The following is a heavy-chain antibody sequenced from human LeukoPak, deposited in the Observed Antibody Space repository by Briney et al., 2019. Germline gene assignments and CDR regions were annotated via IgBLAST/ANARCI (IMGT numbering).Heavy chain of an antibody. D-gene: IGHD1-14*01. V-gene: IGHV5-51*01. J-gene: IGHJ6*02. CDR3: ARLGQYKYYGMDV. CDR2: IYPGDSDT. CDR1: GYSFTSYW. Sequence: GESLKISCKGSGYSFTSYWIGWVRQMPGKGLEWMGIIYPGDSDTRYSPSFQGQVTISADKSFSTAYLQWSSLKASDTAMYYCARLGQYKYYGMDVWGQGTTVTVSS.